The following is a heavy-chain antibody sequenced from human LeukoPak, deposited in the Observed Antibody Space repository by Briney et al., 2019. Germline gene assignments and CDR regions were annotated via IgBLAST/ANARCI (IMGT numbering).Heavy chain of an antibody. V-gene: IGHV3-7*01. Sequence: PSETLSLTCTVSGGSISNYHWSWVRQAPGKGLEWVANMRADGGEWHYLDSVRGRFTISRDNAKNSLYLQMHSLRVEDTAVYYCARDLGWYRADFWGQGTLVTVSS. CDR1: GGSISNYH. CDR3: ARDLGWYRADF. CDR2: MRADGGEW. D-gene: IGHD6-19*01. J-gene: IGHJ4*02.